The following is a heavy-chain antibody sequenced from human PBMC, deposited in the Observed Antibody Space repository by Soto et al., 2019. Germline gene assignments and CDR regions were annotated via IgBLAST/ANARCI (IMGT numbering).Heavy chain of an antibody. D-gene: IGHD3-16*02. CDR1: GGSISSGDYY. CDR3: ARARFSPDYVWGSYRRLSDY. CDR2: IYYSGST. J-gene: IGHJ4*02. V-gene: IGHV4-30-4*01. Sequence: QVQLQESGPGLVKPSQTLSLTCTVSGGSISSGDYYWSWIRQPPGKGLEWIGYIYYSGSTYYNPSLKSRVTISVDTSKNQFSLKLSSVTAADTAVYYCARARFSPDYVWGSYRRLSDYWGQGTLVTVSS.